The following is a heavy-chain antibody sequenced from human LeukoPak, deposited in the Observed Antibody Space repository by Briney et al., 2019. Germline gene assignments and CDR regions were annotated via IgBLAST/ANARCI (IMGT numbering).Heavy chain of an antibody. CDR2: IYNSGDT. CDR3: ARGGGYASPIGY. J-gene: IGHJ4*02. V-gene: IGHV4-39*07. D-gene: IGHD5-12*01. Sequence: SETLSLTCTVSRGSFASSSYYWGWIRQPPGKGLEWIGTIYNSGDTYYNPSLRGRVAISLDTSNSQLSLKLSSVTAADTAVYYCARGGGYASPIGYWGQGALVTVSS. CDR1: RGSFASSSYY.